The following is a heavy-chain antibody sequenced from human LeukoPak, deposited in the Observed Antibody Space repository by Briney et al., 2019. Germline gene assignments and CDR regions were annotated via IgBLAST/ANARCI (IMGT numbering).Heavy chain of an antibody. CDR1: GYSISSGYY. V-gene: IGHV4-38-2*01. CDR3: ARLRRATIDY. J-gene: IGHJ4*02. CDR2: IYHSGSS. Sequence: QASETLSLTCAVSGYSISSGYYWGWIRQPPGKGLESIGSIYHSGSSYYNPSLKIRVTISVDTSKNQFSLQLSSVTAADTAVYYCARLRRATIDYWGQGTLVTVSS. D-gene: IGHD5-24*01.